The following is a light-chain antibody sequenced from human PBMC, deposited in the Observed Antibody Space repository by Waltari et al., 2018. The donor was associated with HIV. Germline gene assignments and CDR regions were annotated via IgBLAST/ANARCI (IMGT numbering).Light chain of an antibody. V-gene: IGKV3-15*01. CDR2: GAS. CDR3: QQYYNWPRT. Sequence: EIVLTQSPATLSVSPGERATLSCRASQSVSSNLAWYQQQPGRAPRLLIYGASTRATGIPAKFSGSGSGTEFTLTISSLQSEDFAVYYCQQYYNWPRTFGQGTKVEIK. CDR1: QSVSSN. J-gene: IGKJ1*01.